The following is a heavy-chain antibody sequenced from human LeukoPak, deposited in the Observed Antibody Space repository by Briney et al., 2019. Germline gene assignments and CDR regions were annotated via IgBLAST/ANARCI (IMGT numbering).Heavy chain of an antibody. J-gene: IGHJ4*02. CDR2: ISASGGST. D-gene: IGHD5-18*01. CDR3: AKDIQGAN. CDR1: GFTFIVAA. Sequence: GGALRLSRAASGFTFIVAAMSWVRQGPGRGVELVSLISASGGSTYYPASVTGPFTISRHNSKNTVYLQMNSLRAEDTALYYCAKDIQGANWGQGTLVTASS. V-gene: IGHV3-23*01.